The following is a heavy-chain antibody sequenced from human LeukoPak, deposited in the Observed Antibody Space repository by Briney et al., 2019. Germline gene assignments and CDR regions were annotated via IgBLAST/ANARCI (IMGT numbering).Heavy chain of an antibody. J-gene: IGHJ4*02. D-gene: IGHD3-10*01. CDR3: AGFTPAVDY. CDR2: IYHIWGT. Sequence: PSETLSLTFAVSVYSISSGHYWGWIRQPPGKGLEWIGSIYHIWGTYYNPSLKSRVTISVDTSKNQFSLKMKSVTAADTAVYYCAGFTPAVDYCSQGTLVTVSS. CDR1: VYSISSGHY. V-gene: IGHV4-38-2*01.